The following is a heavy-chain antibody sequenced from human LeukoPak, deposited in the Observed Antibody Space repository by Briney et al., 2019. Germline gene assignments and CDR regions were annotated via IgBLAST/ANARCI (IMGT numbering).Heavy chain of an antibody. V-gene: IGHV3-23*01. CDR3: AKDVAPDSGWDFDY. J-gene: IGHJ4*02. CDR1: GLTFSTYS. CDR2: IYNSGAKI. D-gene: IGHD6-19*01. Sequence: GGSLRLSCAVSGLTFSTYSMTWVRQGPGKGLEWVSSIYNSGAKIFYADSVKGRFTISRDNSKNMLYLQMNSLRVEDTAVYYCAKDVAPDSGWDFDYWGQGTLVSVSS.